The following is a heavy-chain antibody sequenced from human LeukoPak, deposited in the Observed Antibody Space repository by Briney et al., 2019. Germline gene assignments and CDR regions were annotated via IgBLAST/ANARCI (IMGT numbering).Heavy chain of an antibody. J-gene: IGHJ4*02. CDR2: ISSSGSTI. Sequence: GGSLRLSCAASGFTFSDYYMSWIRQAPGKGLEWVSYISSSGSTIHYADSVKGRFTISRDNAKNTLYLQVNSLRAEDTAIYYCARDQAPGYFDQWGQGTLVTVSS. CDR3: ARDQAPGYFDQ. V-gene: IGHV3-11*04. CDR1: GFTFSDYY.